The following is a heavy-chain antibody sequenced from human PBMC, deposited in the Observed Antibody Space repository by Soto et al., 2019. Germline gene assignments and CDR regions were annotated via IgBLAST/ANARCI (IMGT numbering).Heavy chain of an antibody. CDR3: ARDSDYDILTGYYNAHYYYGMDV. J-gene: IGHJ6*02. CDR1: GFTFSSYG. D-gene: IGHD3-9*01. V-gene: IGHV3-30*03. CDR2: ISYDGSNK. Sequence: GGSLRLSCAASGFTFSSYGMHWVRQAPGKGLEWVAVISYDGSNKYYADSVKGRFTISRDNSKNTLYLQMNSLRAEDTAVYYCARDSDYDILTGYYNAHYYYGMDVWGQGTTVTVSS.